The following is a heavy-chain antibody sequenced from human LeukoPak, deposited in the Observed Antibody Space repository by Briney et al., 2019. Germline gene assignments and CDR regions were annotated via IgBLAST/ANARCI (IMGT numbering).Heavy chain of an antibody. D-gene: IGHD3-3*01. Sequence: ASVKVSCKDSGYTFTGYYMHWVRQAPGLGLEWMGWINPNSGGTNYAQKFQGRVTMTRDTSISTAYMELSRLRSDDTAVYYCARDREGDFWSGENWFDPWGQGTLVTVSS. CDR1: GYTFTGYY. CDR2: INPNSGGT. J-gene: IGHJ5*02. CDR3: ARDREGDFWSGENWFDP. V-gene: IGHV1-2*02.